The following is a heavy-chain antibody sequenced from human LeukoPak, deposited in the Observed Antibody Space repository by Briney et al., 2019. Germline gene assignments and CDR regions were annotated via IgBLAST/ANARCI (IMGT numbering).Heavy chain of an antibody. CDR3: ARVSIYSDTSGRTRNTNFDY. Sequence: SETLSLTCTVSGGSISSSDYYWGWIRQPPGEGLEWIGTIYYSGSTYYNPSLKSRVTISVDTSKNQFSLKLTSVTAADTAVYYCARVSIYSDTSGRTRNTNFDYWGQGTLVTVSS. CDR2: IYYSGST. V-gene: IGHV4-39*07. D-gene: IGHD3-22*01. J-gene: IGHJ4*02. CDR1: GGSISSSDYY.